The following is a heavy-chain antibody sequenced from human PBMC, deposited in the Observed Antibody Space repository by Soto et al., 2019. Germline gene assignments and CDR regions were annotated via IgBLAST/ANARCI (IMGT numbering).Heavy chain of an antibody. J-gene: IGHJ4*02. CDR1: GFTFSSYA. CDR2: ISGSGGST. V-gene: IGHV3-23*01. D-gene: IGHD3-9*01. Sequence: GGSLRLSCAASGFTFSSYAMSWVRQAPGKGLEWVSAISGSGGSTYYADSVKGRFTISRDNSKNTLYLQMNSLRAEDTAVYYCAKGGNDILTGYTEGPFDYWGQGTLVTVSS. CDR3: AKGGNDILTGYTEGPFDY.